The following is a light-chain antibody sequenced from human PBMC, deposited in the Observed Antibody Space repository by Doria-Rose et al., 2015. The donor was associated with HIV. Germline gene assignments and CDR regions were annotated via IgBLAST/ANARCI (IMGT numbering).Light chain of an antibody. Sequence: TQSPGTLSLSPGERATLSCRASQSFSSTYLAWYQQKSGQAPSLLIYDGYIRATGIPDRFSASGSGTDFTLTINRLEPEDSALYYCHQYGTSWTFGQGTKVEI. CDR3: HQYGTSWT. J-gene: IGKJ1*01. V-gene: IGKV3-20*01. CDR2: DGY. CDR1: QSFSSTY.